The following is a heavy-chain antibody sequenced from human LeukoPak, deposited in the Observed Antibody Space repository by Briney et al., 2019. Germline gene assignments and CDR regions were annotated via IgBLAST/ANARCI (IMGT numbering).Heavy chain of an antibody. V-gene: IGHV4-39*07. D-gene: IGHD3-3*01. CDR1: GGSISSSSYY. CDR2: IYYSGST. CDR3: ARDASGVYEAGWFDP. Sequence: SETLSLTCTVSGGSISSSSYYWGWIRQPPGKGLEWIGSIYYSGSTYYNPSLKSRVTISVDTSKNQFSLKLSSVTAADTAVYYCARDASGVYEAGWFDPWGQGTLVTVSS. J-gene: IGHJ5*02.